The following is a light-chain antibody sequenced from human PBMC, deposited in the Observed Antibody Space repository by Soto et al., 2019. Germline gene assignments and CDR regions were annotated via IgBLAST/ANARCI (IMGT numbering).Light chain of an antibody. J-gene: IGLJ3*02. CDR2: GNS. V-gene: IGLV1-40*01. CDR3: QSYDSNLSGWV. CDR1: SSNIGAGYD. Sequence: QSVLTQPPSVSGAPGQRVTISCNGSSSNIGAGYDVHWYQQLPGTAPKLLIYGNSNRPSGVPDRFSGSKSGTSASLAITGLQAEDEADYYCQSYDSNLSGWVFGGGTQLTVL.